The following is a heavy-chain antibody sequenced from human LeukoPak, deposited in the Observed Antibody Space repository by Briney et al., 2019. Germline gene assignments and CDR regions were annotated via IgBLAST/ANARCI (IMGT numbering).Heavy chain of an antibody. CDR1: GFTFSSYA. J-gene: IGHJ3*01. CDR3: ARDFLHLGG. Sequence: PGGSLRLSCAASGFTFSSYAMHWVRQAPGKGLEGVAVISYDGSNKYYADSVKGRFTISRDNSKNTLYLQMNSLRAEDTAVYYCARDFLHLGGWGQGTMVTVSS. CDR2: ISYDGSNK. D-gene: IGHD3-16*01. V-gene: IGHV3-30*04.